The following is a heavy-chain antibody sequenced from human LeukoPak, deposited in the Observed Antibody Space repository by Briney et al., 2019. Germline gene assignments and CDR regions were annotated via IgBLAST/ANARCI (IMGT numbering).Heavy chain of an antibody. CDR1: GGSISSYY. CDR3: ARAESEDCSGGSCYTFDY. D-gene: IGHD2-15*01. Sequence: SETLSLTCTVSGGSISSYYWSWIRQPPGQGLEWIGYIYYSGSTNYNPSLKRRVTISVDTSKNQFSLKLSSVSAADTAVYYCARAESEDCSGGSCYTFDYWGQGTLVTVSS. V-gene: IGHV4-59*01. CDR2: IYYSGST. J-gene: IGHJ4*02.